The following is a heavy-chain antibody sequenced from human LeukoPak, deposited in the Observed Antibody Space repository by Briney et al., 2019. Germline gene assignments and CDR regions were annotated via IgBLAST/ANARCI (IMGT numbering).Heavy chain of an antibody. CDR2: IYYSGST. CDR1: GGSFSGYY. J-gene: IGHJ2*01. Sequence: SGTLSLTCAVYGGSFSGYYWSWIRQPPGKGLEWIGYIYYSGSTNYNPSLKSRVTISVDTSKNQFSLKLSSVTAADTAVYYCARVYYSNSYDYWYFDLWGRGTLVTVSS. CDR3: ARVYYSNSYDYWYFDL. D-gene: IGHD6-13*01. V-gene: IGHV4-59*01.